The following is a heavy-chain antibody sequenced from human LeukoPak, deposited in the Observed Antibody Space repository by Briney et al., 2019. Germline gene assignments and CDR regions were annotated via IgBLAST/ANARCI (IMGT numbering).Heavy chain of an antibody. CDR3: ARGGQSKYDSSGYLNYFDY. D-gene: IGHD3-22*01. Sequence: GGSLRLSCAASGFTFSSYVMYWVRQAPGKGLEYVSSISSNGGSTYYANSVKGKFTISRDNSKNTLYLQMGSLRAEDMAVYYCARGGQSKYDSSGYLNYFDYWGQGTLVTVSS. V-gene: IGHV3-64*01. J-gene: IGHJ4*02. CDR2: ISSNGGST. CDR1: GFTFSSYV.